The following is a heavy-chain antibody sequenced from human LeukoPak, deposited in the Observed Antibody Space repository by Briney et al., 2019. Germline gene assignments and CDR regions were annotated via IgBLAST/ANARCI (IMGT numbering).Heavy chain of an antibody. CDR2: IRYDGSNK. D-gene: IGHD3-22*01. CDR3: ARDIYYYDSSGYAY. Sequence: GGSLRLSCAASGFTFSSYGMHWVRQAPGKGLEWVAFIRYDGSNKYYADSVKGRFTISRDNAKNSLYLQMNSLRAEDTAVYYCARDIYYYDSSGYAYWGQGTLVTVSS. J-gene: IGHJ4*02. V-gene: IGHV3-30*02. CDR1: GFTFSSYG.